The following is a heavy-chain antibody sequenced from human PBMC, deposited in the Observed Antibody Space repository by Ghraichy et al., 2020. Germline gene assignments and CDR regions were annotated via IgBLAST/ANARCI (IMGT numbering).Heavy chain of an antibody. D-gene: IGHD5-24*01. V-gene: IGHV5-51*01. J-gene: IGHJ3*02. CDR1: GYNFASDW. CDR2: IYPGDSDT. CDR3: ARRRRSGQTQDAFDI. Sequence: GESLNISCTGSGYNFASDWIGWVRQMPGKGLEWMGIIYPGDSDTRYSPSFQGQVTISADKSISTAYLQWSSLQASDTAMYYCARRRRSGQTQDAFDIWGQGTMVTVSS.